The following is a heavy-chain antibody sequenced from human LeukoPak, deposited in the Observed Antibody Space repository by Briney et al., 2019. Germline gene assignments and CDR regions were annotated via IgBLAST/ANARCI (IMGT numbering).Heavy chain of an antibody. Sequence: FXXXSHXXXWVRQAPGKGLEWVSVISGSGATTYYADSVKGRFTISRDNSKNTLYLQMNSLRAEDTAVYYCAKFFSSGWPLFQHWGQGTLVTVSS. CDR3: AKFFSSGWPLFQH. D-gene: IGHD6-19*01. V-gene: IGHV3-23*01. J-gene: IGHJ1*01. CDR2: ISGSGATT. CDR1: FXXXSHX.